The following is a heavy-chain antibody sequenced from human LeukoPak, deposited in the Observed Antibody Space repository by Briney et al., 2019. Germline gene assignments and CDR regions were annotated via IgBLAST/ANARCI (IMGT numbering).Heavy chain of an antibody. CDR2: IGPGGDI. V-gene: IGHV3-48*01. CDR3: ARRFDS. J-gene: IGHJ4*02. CDR1: GFSFTAYS. Sequence: PGGSLRLSCAASGFSFTAYSMNWVRQAPGRGLEWISYIGPGGDIYYADSVTGRFTVSRDTAKKSLYLQMNGLRVGDTAVYYCARRFDSWGQGTLVTVSS.